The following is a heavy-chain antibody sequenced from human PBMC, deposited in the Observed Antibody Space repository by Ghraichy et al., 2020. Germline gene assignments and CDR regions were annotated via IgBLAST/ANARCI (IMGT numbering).Heavy chain of an antibody. Sequence: GESLNISCAASGFTVSSSYMSWVRQAPGRGLECVSLLYSGGNTYYADSVKDRFTISRDKSENTLYLQMNNLRAEDTAVYYCAGGRPSALASSDYWGHGTLVTVSS. CDR3: AGGRPSALASSDY. V-gene: IGHV3-66*01. CDR2: LYSGGNT. CDR1: GFTVSSSY. D-gene: IGHD3-3*02. J-gene: IGHJ4*01.